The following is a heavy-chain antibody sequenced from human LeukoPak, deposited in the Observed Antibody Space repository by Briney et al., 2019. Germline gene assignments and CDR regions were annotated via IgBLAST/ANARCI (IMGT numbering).Heavy chain of an antibody. CDR1: GFTVSSNY. V-gene: IGHV3-53*01. Sequence: GGSLRLSCAASGFTVSSNYMSWVRQAPGKGLEWVSVIYSGGSTHYVDSVKGRFTISGDNSKNTLYLQMNSLRAEDTAVYYCAREAGYTSGWYIDYWGQGTLVTVSS. D-gene: IGHD6-19*01. CDR3: AREAGYTSGWYIDY. CDR2: IYSGGST. J-gene: IGHJ4*02.